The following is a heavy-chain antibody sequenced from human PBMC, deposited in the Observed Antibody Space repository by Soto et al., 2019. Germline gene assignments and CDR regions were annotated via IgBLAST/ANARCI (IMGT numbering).Heavy chain of an antibody. Sequence: TLSLTCTVSGGSISSGDYYWSWIRQPPGKGLEWIGYIYYSGSTYYNPSLKSRVTISVDTSKNQFSLKLSSVTAADTAVYYCAREITYDTFDYWGQGTLVTVSS. V-gene: IGHV4-30-4*01. CDR2: IYYSGST. J-gene: IGHJ4*02. CDR3: AREITYDTFDY. D-gene: IGHD3-22*01. CDR1: GGSISSGDYY.